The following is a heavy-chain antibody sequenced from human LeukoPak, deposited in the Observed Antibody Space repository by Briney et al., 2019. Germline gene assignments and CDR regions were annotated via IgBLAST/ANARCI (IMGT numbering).Heavy chain of an antibody. V-gene: IGHV3-9*01. CDR1: GFTFDDYA. Sequence: GGSLRLSCAASGFTFDDYAMHWVRQAPGKGLEWVSGISWNSGSIGYADSVKGRFTISRDNAKNSLYLQMNSLRAEDTAVYYCAPSSGWYTAWGQGTLVTVSS. J-gene: IGHJ4*02. CDR3: APSSGWYTA. D-gene: IGHD6-19*01. CDR2: ISWNSGSI.